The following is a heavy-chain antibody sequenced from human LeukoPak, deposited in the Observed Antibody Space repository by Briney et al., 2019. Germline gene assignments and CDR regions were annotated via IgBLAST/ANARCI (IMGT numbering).Heavy chain of an antibody. D-gene: IGHD6-25*01. CDR3: TKHGAASYYFDS. J-gene: IGHJ4*02. CDR1: GFIFSRYG. Sequence: GGPLRLSCAPSGFIFSRYGMHGARRAPGKGLEWVAVISYDGSNQYYADSVKGQFTISRDNSKNTLYLQMNSLRPEDTAVYYCTKHGAASYYFDSWGQGTLVTVSS. CDR2: ISYDGSNQ. V-gene: IGHV3-30*18.